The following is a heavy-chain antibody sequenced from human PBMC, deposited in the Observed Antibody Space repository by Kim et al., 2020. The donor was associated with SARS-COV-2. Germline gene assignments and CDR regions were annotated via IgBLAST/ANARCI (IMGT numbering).Heavy chain of an antibody. CDR2: INHSGST. Sequence: SETLSLTCAVYGGSFSGYYWSWIRQPPGKGLEWIGEINHSGSTNYNPSLKSRVTISVDTSKNQFSLKLSSVTAADTAVYYCARGRGRGSYRPTYFDYWGQGTLVTVSS. CDR1: GGSFSGYY. J-gene: IGHJ4*02. V-gene: IGHV4-34*01. D-gene: IGHD3-16*02. CDR3: ARGRGRGSYRPTYFDY.